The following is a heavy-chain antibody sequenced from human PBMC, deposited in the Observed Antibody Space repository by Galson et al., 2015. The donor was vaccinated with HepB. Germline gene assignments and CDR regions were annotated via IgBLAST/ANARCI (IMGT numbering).Heavy chain of an antibody. CDR1: TFIFSTYS. J-gene: IGHJ4*02. CDR2: ISSSSTTI. CDR3: AREGSTWEAIAAAAVYYFDY. V-gene: IGHV3-48*04. D-gene: IGHD6-13*01. Sequence: SLRLSCAASTFIFSTYSMNWVRQAPGKGLEWVSYISSSSTTIYYADSVKGRFTISRDNAKNSLYLQLNSLRAEDTAVYYCAREGSTWEAIAAAAVYYFDYWGQGTLVTVSS.